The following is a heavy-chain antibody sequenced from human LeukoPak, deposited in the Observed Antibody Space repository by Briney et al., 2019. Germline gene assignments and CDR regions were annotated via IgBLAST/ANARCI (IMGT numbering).Heavy chain of an antibody. CDR3: ARGPPYGDYVP. CDR1: GGSISSYY. D-gene: IGHD4-17*01. V-gene: IGHV4-59*08. CDR2: INYSGST. J-gene: IGHJ4*02. Sequence: PSETLSLTCTVSGGSISSYYWSWIRQPPGKGLEWIGYINYSGSTNYNPSLKSRVSISVDTSKNQFSLKLSSVTAADTAVYYCARGPPYGDYVPWGQGTLVTVSS.